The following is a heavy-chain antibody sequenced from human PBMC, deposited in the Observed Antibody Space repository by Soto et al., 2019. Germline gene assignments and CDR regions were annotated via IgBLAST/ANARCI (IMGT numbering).Heavy chain of an antibody. CDR1: GGSTSNYY. CDR2: IYHSGTT. CDR3: AREVSGYDSSGHDY. J-gene: IGHJ4*02. V-gene: IGHV4-59*12. D-gene: IGHD3-22*01. Sequence: SETLSLTCSVSGGSTSNYYRSWIRQPPGKGLEWIGYIYHSGTTNYNPSLKSRVTISVDTSKNQFSLKLSSVTAADTAVYYCAREVSGYDSSGHDYWGQGTLVTVSS.